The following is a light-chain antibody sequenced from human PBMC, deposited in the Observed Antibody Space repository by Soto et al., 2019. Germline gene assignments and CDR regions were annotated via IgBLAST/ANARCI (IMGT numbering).Light chain of an antibody. CDR3: QQYNSYWT. Sequence: DIRMTQSPCALSFSVGERVTLSCRASQGISSWLAWYQQKPGQAPKLLIYDASSTESGVPSRFSGSGSGTEFTLTISSLQPDDFASYYCQQYNSYWTFAQGTKVDIK. CDR1: QGISSW. V-gene: IGKV1-5*01. CDR2: DAS. J-gene: IGKJ1*01.